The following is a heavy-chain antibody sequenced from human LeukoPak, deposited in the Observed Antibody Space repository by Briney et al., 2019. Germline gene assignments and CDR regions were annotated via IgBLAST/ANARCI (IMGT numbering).Heavy chain of an antibody. V-gene: IGHV3-15*01. CDR3: STDAGYSSRWYNY. CDR1: GFTFSSAY. J-gene: IGHJ4*02. Sequence: PGGSLRLSCAASGFTFSSAYMSWDRQAPGKGLEWIGRIKSKSDGGTTDYAAPVKGRFIISRDDSKKTLYLQMYGLKTEDTAVYYCSTDAGYSSRWYNYWGQGILVTVSS. D-gene: IGHD6-13*01. CDR2: IKSKSDGGTT.